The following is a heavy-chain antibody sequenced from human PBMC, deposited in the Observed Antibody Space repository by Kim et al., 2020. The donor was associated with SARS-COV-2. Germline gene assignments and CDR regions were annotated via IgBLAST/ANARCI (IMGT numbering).Heavy chain of an antibody. Sequence: ASVKVSCKASGYNFTDYYIHWVRQAPGQGLEWMGRIHTNSGDTDYAQQFLDRVTMTRDTSVTTTYMEMSTLRSDDTAVFYCARGQRDGSSYCGLWGQGTLVTVSS. D-gene: IGHD1-26*01. CDR1: GYNFTDYY. V-gene: IGHV1-2*06. J-gene: IGHJ4*02. CDR2: IHTNSGDT. CDR3: ARGQRDGSSYCGL.